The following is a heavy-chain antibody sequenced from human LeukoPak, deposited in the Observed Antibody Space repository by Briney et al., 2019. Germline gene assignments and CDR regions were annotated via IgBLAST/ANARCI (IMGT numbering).Heavy chain of an antibody. CDR2: IYTSGST. CDR3: ARVSDTYQAFDI. Sequence: PSETLSLTCTVSGGSISSYYWSWIRQPAGRGLEWIGRIYTSGSTNYNPSLKSRVTMSADTSKNQFSLKLSSVTAADTAVYYCARVSDTYQAFDIWGQGTMVTVSS. V-gene: IGHV4-4*07. CDR1: GGSISSYY. J-gene: IGHJ3*02.